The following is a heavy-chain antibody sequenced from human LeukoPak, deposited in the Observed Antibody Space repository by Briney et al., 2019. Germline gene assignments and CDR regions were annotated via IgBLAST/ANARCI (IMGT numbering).Heavy chain of an antibody. D-gene: IGHD3-9*01. CDR1: GYIFTVYY. Sequence: ASVKVSCKASGYIFTVYYMHWVRQVPGQGLEWMGWINPNSGGTNYAQKFQGRVTMTRDTSISTAYMELSRLRSDDTAVYYCARDLDWGNGGLDYWGQGTLVTVSS. CDR3: ARDLDWGNGGLDY. J-gene: IGHJ4*02. CDR2: INPNSGGT. V-gene: IGHV1-2*02.